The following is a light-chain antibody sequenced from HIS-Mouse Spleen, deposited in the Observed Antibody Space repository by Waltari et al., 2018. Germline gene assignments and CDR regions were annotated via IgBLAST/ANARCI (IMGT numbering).Light chain of an antibody. V-gene: IGKV1-33*01. CDR3: QQYDNLPPVIT. CDR1: QDISNY. Sequence: EIQMTQSPSPLSASVGDRVTIICQASQDISNYLNWYQQKPGKAPKLLIYDASNLETGVPSRFSGSGSGTDFTFTISSLQPEDIATYYCQQYDNLPPVITFGQGTRLEIK. J-gene: IGKJ5*01. CDR2: DAS.